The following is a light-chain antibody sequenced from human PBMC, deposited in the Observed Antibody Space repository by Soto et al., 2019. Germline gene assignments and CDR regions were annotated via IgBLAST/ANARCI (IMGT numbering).Light chain of an antibody. CDR2: EDS. CDR1: SSDVEGYNL. Sequence: QSVLTQPASVSGSPGQSITIPCTGTSSDVEGYNLVSWYQQHPGKAPKLLIYEDSQRPSGVSNRFSGSKSGNRASLTISGLQAEDEADYYCRSYAGSSAEMVFGGGTKVTVL. CDR3: RSYAGSSAEMV. J-gene: IGLJ2*01. V-gene: IGLV2-23*01.